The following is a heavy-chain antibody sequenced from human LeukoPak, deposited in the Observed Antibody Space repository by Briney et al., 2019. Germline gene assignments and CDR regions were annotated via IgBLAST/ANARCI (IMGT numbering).Heavy chain of an antibody. CDR1: GRSFTGYY. V-gene: IGHV4-34*01. Sequence: KPSETLSLTCAVYGRSFTGYYWSWIRQPPGKGLEWIGEINHSGSTNYNPSLKSRVTISVDTSKNQFSLKLSSVTAADTAVYYCARVGAVWTGIRYFDYWGQGTLVTVSS. D-gene: IGHD3/OR15-3a*01. J-gene: IGHJ4*02. CDR2: INHSGST. CDR3: ARVGAVWTGIRYFDY.